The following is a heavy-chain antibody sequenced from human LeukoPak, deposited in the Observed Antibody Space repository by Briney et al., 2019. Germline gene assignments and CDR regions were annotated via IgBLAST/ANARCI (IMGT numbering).Heavy chain of an antibody. CDR2: INPNSGGA. D-gene: IGHD2-2*01. CDR3: ARDECSSTSCTDV. J-gene: IGHJ6*04. V-gene: IGHV1-2*06. Sequence: GASVKVSCKASGYTFTGYYMHWVRQAPGQGLEWMGRINPNSGGANYAQKFQGRVTMTRDTSISTAYMELSRLRSDDTAVYYCARDECSSTSCTDVWGKGTTVTVSS. CDR1: GYTFTGYY.